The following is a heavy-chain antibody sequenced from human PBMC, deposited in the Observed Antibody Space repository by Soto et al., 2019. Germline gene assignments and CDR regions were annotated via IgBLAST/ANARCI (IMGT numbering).Heavy chain of an antibody. J-gene: IGHJ6*02. CDR3: ARDAVTTVTTWGWGYYYYGMDV. V-gene: IGHV3-21*01. Sequence: GGSLRLSCAASGFTFSSYSMNWVRQAPGKGLEWVSSISSSSSYIYYADSVKGRFTISRDNAKNSLYLQMNSLRAEDTAVYYYARDAVTTVTTWGWGYYYYGMDVWGQGTTVTVSS. D-gene: IGHD4-17*01. CDR2: ISSSSSYI. CDR1: GFTFSSYS.